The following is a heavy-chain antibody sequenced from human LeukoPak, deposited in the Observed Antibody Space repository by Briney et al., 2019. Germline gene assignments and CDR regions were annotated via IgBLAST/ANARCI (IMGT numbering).Heavy chain of an antibody. J-gene: IGHJ5*02. D-gene: IGHD2-15*01. CDR1: GYTLTELS. CDR3: ARANSVVVVAATETNWFDP. CDR2: FDPEDGET. V-gene: IGHV1-24*01. Sequence: ASVKVSCKVSGYTLTELSMHWVRQAPGKGLEWMGGFDPEDGETIYAQKFQGRVTMTEDTSTDTAYMELSRLKSDDTAVYYCARANSVVVVAATETNWFDPWGQGTLVTVSS.